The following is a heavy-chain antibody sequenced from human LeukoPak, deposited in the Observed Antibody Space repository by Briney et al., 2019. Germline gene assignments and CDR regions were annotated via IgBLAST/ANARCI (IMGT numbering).Heavy chain of an antibody. CDR1: GFTFSSYA. CDR3: ATPHYYGSGNYIYSFDN. D-gene: IGHD3-10*01. V-gene: IGHV3-23*01. CDR2: ISGSGGTT. J-gene: IGHJ4*02. Sequence: GGSLRLPCAASGFTFSSYAMTWVRQAPGKGLEWVSAISGSGGTTYYADSVKGRFTISRDNSKNTLYLQMNSLRAEDTAVYYCATPHYYGSGNYIYSFDNWGQGTLVTVSS.